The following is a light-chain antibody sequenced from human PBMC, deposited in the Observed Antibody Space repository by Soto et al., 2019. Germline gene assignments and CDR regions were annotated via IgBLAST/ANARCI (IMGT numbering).Light chain of an antibody. V-gene: IGKV1-39*01. CDR2: AAS. J-gene: IGKJ1*01. CDR3: QQSYSAPRT. Sequence: DIQMTQSPSSLSASVGDRVTITCRASQSISNYLNWYRQKPGKAPKLLIYAASSLQRGGASTFSGSGSGTEFTLIISSLHPEDFATYYCQQSYSAPRTVGQGTKVDIK. CDR1: QSISNY.